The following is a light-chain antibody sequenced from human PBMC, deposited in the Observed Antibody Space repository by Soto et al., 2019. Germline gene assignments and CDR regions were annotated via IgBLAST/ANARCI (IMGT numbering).Light chain of an antibody. CDR2: DAS. CDR3: QQYSSYPLT. V-gene: IGKV1-5*01. Sequence: DIQMTRSPSTLSAAVGDRVTIDCRASQSISSYLAWYQRTPGKAPKLLIYDASNLETGVPSRFSGSGSGTEFTLTISSLQPDDFATYYCQQYSSYPLTFGGVTKVDI. J-gene: IGKJ4*01. CDR1: QSISSY.